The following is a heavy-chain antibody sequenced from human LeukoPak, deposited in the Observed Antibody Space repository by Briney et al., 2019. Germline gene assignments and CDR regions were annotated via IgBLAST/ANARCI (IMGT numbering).Heavy chain of an antibody. CDR2: ISSSGRSI. CDR1: AFTFSNYY. J-gene: IGHJ6*03. CDR3: ARRGDYMDV. Sequence: PGGSLRLSCAGSAFTFSNYYMSWIRQAPGKGLEWVAYISSSGRSIGYADSVKGRFTISRDNDKNSVYLRMNSLTAEDTAVYYCARRGDYMDVWGKGTTVTVSS. V-gene: IGHV3-11*01.